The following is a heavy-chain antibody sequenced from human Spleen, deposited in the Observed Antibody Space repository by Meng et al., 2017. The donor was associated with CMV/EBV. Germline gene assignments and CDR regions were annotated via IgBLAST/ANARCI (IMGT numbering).Heavy chain of an antibody. CDR2: GYHSGST. CDR3: ARFRVTSHRFDP. Sequence: GVSGGSISSTHWWSWVRQPPGKGLEWIGGGYHSGSTNYNPSLGSRVSISLDTSKNHFSLKLTSVTAADTAVYYCARFRVTSHRFDPWGQGALVTVSS. J-gene: IGHJ5*02. D-gene: IGHD3-3*01. CDR1: GGSISSTHW. V-gene: IGHV4-4*02.